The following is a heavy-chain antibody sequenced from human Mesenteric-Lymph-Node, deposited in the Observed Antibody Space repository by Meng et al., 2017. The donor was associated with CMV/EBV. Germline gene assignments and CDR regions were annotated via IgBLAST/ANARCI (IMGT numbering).Heavy chain of an antibody. V-gene: IGHV3-74*01. CDR1: GLPFSRHW. CDR2: INSAGNTA. CDR3: VRDPINYFDF. J-gene: IGHJ4*02. Sequence: GESLKISCAVSGLPFSRHWMHWVRQAPGKGLVWVSRINSAGNTATYADSVKGRFTISRDNAKATLYLKMNSLRSEDTAVYYCVRDPINYFDFWGQGTLVTVSS.